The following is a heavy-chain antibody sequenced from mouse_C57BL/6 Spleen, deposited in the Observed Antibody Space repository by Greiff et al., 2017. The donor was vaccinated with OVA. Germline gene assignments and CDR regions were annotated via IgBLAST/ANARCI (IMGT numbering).Heavy chain of an antibody. V-gene: IGHV5-4*01. J-gene: IGHJ3*01. CDR3: ARDHYGNYGFAY. Sequence: EVNVVESGGGLVKPGGSLKLSCAASGFTFSSYAMSWVRQTPEKRLEWVATISDGGSYTYYPDNVKGRFTISRDNAKNNLYLQMSHLKSEDTAMYYCARDHYGNYGFAYWGQGTLVTVSA. D-gene: IGHD2-1*01. CDR1: GFTFSSYA. CDR2: ISDGGSYT.